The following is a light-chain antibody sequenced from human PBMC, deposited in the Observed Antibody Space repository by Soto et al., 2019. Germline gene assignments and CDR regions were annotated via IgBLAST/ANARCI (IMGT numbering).Light chain of an antibody. Sequence: DIQMTQSPSTLSASVGDRVSITCRAGQSINTWLAWYQQKSGKAPKLLIYDASKLESGVPSRFSGSGSGTDFTLTIYNLQPDDFATYYGQQYNAPWAFGQGTKVEIK. CDR3: QQYNAPWA. CDR1: QSINTW. V-gene: IGKV1-5*01. J-gene: IGKJ1*01. CDR2: DAS.